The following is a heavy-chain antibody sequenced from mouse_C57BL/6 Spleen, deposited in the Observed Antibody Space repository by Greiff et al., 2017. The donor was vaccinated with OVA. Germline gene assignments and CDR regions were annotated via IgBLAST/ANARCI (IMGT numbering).Heavy chain of an antibody. CDR2: IYPGGGYT. J-gene: IGHJ2*01. V-gene: IGHV1-63*01. Sequence: QVQLKESGAELVRPGTSVKMSCKASGYTFTNYWIGWAKQRPGHGLEWIGDIYPGGGYTNYNEKFKSKATLTVDTSSSTAYMQLSSLTSEDSAVYYCARYDYGRGLDYWGQGTTLTVSS. CDR1: GYTFTNYW. D-gene: IGHD2-4*01. CDR3: ARYDYGRGLDY.